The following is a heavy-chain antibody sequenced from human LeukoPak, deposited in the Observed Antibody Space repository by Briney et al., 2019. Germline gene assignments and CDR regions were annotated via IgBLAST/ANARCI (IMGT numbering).Heavy chain of an antibody. Sequence: GASVKVSCKASGYTFTSFHMHWVRQAPGQGLEWMGIINPSGGSTTYAQKFQGRVTMTRDTSTSTVYMELSSLRSEDTAVYYCARGRLAVAGMGDYFDYWGQGTLVTVSS. J-gene: IGHJ4*02. CDR2: INPSGGST. V-gene: IGHV1-46*01. CDR1: GYTFTSFH. D-gene: IGHD6-19*01. CDR3: ARGRLAVAGMGDYFDY.